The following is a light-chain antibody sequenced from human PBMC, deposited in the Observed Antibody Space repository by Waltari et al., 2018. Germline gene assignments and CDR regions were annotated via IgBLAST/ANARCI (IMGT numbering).Light chain of an antibody. CDR1: QSISSY. Sequence: DIQMTQSPSSLSASVGVRVTITCRASQSISSYLNWYQQKPGKAPKLLIYAASSLQSGVPSRFSGSGSGTDFTLTISSLQPEDFATYYCQQSYSTPPLTFGGGTKVEIK. CDR3: QQSYSTPPLT. CDR2: AAS. J-gene: IGKJ4*01. V-gene: IGKV1-39*01.